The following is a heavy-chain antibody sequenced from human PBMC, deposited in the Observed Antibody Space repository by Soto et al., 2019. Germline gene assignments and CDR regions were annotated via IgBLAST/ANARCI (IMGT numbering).Heavy chain of an antibody. J-gene: IGHJ3*02. CDR2: IYYSGST. Sequence: SETLSLTCTVSGGSISSYYWSWIRQPPGKGLEWIGYIYYSGSTNYNPSLKSRVTISVDTSKNQFSLKLSSVTAADTAVYYCARQLSLVDAFDIWGQGTMVTVSS. V-gene: IGHV4-59*08. CDR3: ARQLSLVDAFDI. CDR1: GGSISSYY.